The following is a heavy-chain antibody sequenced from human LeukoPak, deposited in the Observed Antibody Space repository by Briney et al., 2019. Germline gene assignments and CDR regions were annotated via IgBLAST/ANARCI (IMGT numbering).Heavy chain of an antibody. D-gene: IGHD2-8*02. V-gene: IGHV3-30*02. Sequence: GGSLRLSCAASGFTFSSYSMNWVRQAPGKGLEWVAFIRYDGSNKYYADSVKGRFTISRDNSKNTLYLQMNSLRAEDTAVYYCAKDGDPHFTDWGQGTLVTVSS. J-gene: IGHJ4*02. CDR1: GFTFSSYS. CDR3: AKDGDPHFTD. CDR2: IRYDGSNK.